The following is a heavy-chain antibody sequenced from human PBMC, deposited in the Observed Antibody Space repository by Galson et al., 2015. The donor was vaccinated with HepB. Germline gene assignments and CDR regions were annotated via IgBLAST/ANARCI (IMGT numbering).Heavy chain of an antibody. CDR1: GGTFSSYA. V-gene: IGHV1-69*13. CDR3: ARLYYYDSRDDY. D-gene: IGHD3-22*01. J-gene: IGHJ4*02. CDR2: IIPVFGTA. Sequence: SVKVSCKASGGTFSSYAISWVRQAPGQGLEWMGGIIPVFGTANYAQKFQGRVTITADESTSTAYMELSSLRSEDTAVYYCARLYYYDSRDDYWGQGTLVTVSS.